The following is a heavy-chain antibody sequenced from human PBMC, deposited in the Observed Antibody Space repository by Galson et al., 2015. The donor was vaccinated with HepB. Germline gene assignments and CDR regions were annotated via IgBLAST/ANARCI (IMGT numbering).Heavy chain of an antibody. CDR1: GFSFTRYA. Sequence: SLRLSCAASGFSFTRYAMTWVRQAPGKGLEWVSSITSSGGNSYYTDSVKGRFTVSRDTSRNQFSLRLTSVTAADTAVYYCARDIRCNGDSCYSYLDSWGQGTLVTVSS. CDR2: ITSSGGNS. D-gene: IGHD2-15*01. J-gene: IGHJ4*02. CDR3: ARDIRCNGDSCYSYLDS. V-gene: IGHV3-23*01.